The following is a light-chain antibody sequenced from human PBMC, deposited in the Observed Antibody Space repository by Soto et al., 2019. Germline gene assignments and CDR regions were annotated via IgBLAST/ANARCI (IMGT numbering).Light chain of an antibody. CDR1: SSDVGSYNL. Sequence: QSVLTQPVSVSGSPGQSITISCTGTSSDVGSYNLVSWYQQHPGKAPKLMIYEVSKRPSGVSNRFSGSKSGNTASLTISGLQAEDEADYYCCSYEGNSTLVFGTGTKVTVL. CDR2: EVS. J-gene: IGLJ1*01. V-gene: IGLV2-23*02. CDR3: CSYEGNSTLV.